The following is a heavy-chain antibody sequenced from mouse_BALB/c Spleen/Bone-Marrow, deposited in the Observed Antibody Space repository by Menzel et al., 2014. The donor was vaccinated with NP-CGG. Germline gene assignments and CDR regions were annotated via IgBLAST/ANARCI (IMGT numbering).Heavy chain of an antibody. CDR2: MNPFNDGT. CDR1: RYTFTSYV. Sequence: VQLQQSGPELVKPGASVKMSCKASRYTFTSYVLHWVRQKPGQGLEWIGFMNPFNDGTKYNEKFKGKATLTSDKSSSTAYMELSSLTSEDSAVYYCAREVVATDYFDDWGQGTILTVSS. J-gene: IGHJ2*01. CDR3: AREVVATDYFDD. D-gene: IGHD1-1*01. V-gene: IGHV1-14*01.